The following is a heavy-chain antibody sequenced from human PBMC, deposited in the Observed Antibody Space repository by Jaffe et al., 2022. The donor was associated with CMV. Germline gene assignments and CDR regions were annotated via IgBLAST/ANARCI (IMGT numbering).Heavy chain of an antibody. CDR3: ATNQLPTPDYYFYYGVDV. J-gene: IGHJ6*02. D-gene: IGHD2-2*01. Sequence: EVQLVESGGGLVKPGGSLRLSCAASGFTFKNYIMNWVRQAPGKGLEWVSSIGGSSYYTYYADSVKGRFTISRDNAKNSLYLQMNSLRAEDTAVYYCATNQLPTPDYYFYYGVDVWGQGTTVTVSS. V-gene: IGHV3-21*01. CDR1: GFTFKNYI. CDR2: IGGSSYYT.